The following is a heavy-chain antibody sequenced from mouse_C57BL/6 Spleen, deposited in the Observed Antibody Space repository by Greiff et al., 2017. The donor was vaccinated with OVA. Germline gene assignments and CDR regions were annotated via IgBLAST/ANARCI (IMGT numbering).Heavy chain of an antibody. CDR3: AREGDGNALDY. Sequence: VQLQESGAELVRPGSSVKLSCKASGYTFTSYWMHWVKQRPIQGLEWIGNIYPSDSETHYNQKFKDKATVTVDKSSSTAYMQLSSLTSEDSAVYYCAREGDGNALDYWGQGTLVTVSA. V-gene: IGHV1-52*01. J-gene: IGHJ3*01. CDR2: IYPSDSET. CDR1: GYTFTSYW.